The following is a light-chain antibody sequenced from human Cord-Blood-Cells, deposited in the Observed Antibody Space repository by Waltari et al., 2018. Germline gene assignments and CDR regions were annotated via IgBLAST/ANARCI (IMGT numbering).Light chain of an antibody. J-gene: IGLJ2*01. CDR2: EGS. CDR1: SSDGGSYNL. V-gene: IGLV2-23*01. CDR3: CSYAGSSTPQVV. Sequence: QSALTQPASVSGSPGQSITIPCTGTSSDGGSYNLVSWYQQHPGKAPKLMIYEGSKRPSGVSNRFSGSKSGNTASLTISGLQAEDEADYYCCSYAGSSTPQVVFGGGTKLTVL.